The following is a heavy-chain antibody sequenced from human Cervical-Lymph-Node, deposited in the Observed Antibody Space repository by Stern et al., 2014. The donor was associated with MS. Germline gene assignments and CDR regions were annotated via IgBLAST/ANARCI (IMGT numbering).Heavy chain of an antibody. Sequence: VQLVESGGGVVQPGRSLRLSCAASGFTFSSYGMHWVRQAPGKGLEWVAVISYDGSNKYYADSVKGRFTISRDNSKNPLYLQMNSLRAEDTAVYYCAKGPMLPPTRMDVWGQGTTVTVSS. D-gene: IGHD2-8*01. CDR1: GFTFSSYG. V-gene: IGHV3-30*18. CDR2: ISYDGSNK. J-gene: IGHJ6*02. CDR3: AKGPMLPPTRMDV.